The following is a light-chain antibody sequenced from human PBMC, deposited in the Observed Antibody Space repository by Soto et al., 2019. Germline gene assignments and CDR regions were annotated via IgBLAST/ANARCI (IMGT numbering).Light chain of an antibody. CDR2: AAS. V-gene: IGKV1-39*01. J-gene: IGKJ1*01. CDR1: QSISSY. Sequence: DILMTQSPSSLSASVGDRVTITCRASQSISSYLNWYQQKPGKAPKLLIYAASSLQSGVPSRFSGSGSGTDFTLTISRLQPEDFATYYCQQSYSTRWTFGQGTKVEIK. CDR3: QQSYSTRWT.